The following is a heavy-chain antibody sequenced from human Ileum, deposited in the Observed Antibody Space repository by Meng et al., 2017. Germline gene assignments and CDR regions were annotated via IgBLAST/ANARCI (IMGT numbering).Heavy chain of an antibody. CDR3: ARDFSGSYYTNYFDY. J-gene: IGHJ4*02. D-gene: IGHD1-26*01. Sequence: EVQLVESGGGLVKPGGSRSRSCADSGFSRRSYSVNWVRQAPGKGLDWVSSISSSSSYIFYADSVKGRFTISRDNAKNSVYLQMNSLRAEDTAVYYCARDFSGSYYTNYFDYWGQGTLVTVSS. V-gene: IGHV3-21*01. CDR1: GFSRRSYS. CDR2: ISSSSSYI.